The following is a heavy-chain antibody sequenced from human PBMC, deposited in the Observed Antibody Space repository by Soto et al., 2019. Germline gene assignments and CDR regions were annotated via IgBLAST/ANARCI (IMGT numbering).Heavy chain of an antibody. CDR1: GFSFISSGVG. Sequence: KESGPTLVKPTQTLTLTCSFSGFSFISSGVGVAWIRQPPGKAVEWLASIYWNDDKRFTPSVSSRLTITKDTSKNQVVLTMINMDPVDTATYYCAHSRDYRGFFDYWGQGTLVTVSS. J-gene: IGHJ4*02. V-gene: IGHV2-5*01. CDR2: IYWNDDK. D-gene: IGHD2-21*01. CDR3: AHSRDYRGFFDY.